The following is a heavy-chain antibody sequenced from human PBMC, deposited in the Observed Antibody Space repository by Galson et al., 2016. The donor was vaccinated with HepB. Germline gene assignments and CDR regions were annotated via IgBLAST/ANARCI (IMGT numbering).Heavy chain of an antibody. CDR2: ISSSSRTT. J-gene: IGHJ4*02. CDR3: AREGGSVY. CDR1: GFTFSTYS. Sequence: SLRLSCAASGFTFSTYSMNWVRQAPGKGLEWVSHISSSSRTTHYADSVKGRFTISRDNAKNSLYLQMNSLRAEDTAVYYCAREGGSVYWGQGTLVTVSS. V-gene: IGHV3-48*04. D-gene: IGHD6-19*01.